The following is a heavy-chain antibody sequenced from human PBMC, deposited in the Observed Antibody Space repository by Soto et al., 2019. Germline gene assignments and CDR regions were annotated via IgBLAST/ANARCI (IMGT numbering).Heavy chain of an antibody. CDR2: ISAYNGNT. J-gene: IGHJ4*02. V-gene: IGHV1-18*01. CDR3: ARAEVSGGDLVYYFDY. D-gene: IGHD4-17*01. Sequence: QVQLVQSGAEVKKPGASVKVSCKASGYTFTSYGISWVRQAPGQGLEWMGWISAYNGNTNYAQKLQGRVTMTTDTXTXXAYMELRSLRSDDTAVYYCARAEVSGGDLVYYFDYWGQGTLVTVSS. CDR1: GYTFTSYG.